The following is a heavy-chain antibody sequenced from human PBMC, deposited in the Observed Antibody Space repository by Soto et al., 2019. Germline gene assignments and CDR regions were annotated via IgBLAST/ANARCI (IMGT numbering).Heavy chain of an antibody. J-gene: IGHJ4*02. CDR3: VRDSGAKLSSS. D-gene: IGHD6-13*01. CDR2: IVPIYRTA. V-gene: IGHV1-69*13. Sequence: SVKVSCKASGGTFSSYRINWVRRAPGQGLEWVGGIVPIYRTADYAQKFQGRVTITADESARTSYMELRSLKSQDTAVYYCVRDSGAKLSSSWGQGTLVTVSS. CDR1: GGTFSSYR.